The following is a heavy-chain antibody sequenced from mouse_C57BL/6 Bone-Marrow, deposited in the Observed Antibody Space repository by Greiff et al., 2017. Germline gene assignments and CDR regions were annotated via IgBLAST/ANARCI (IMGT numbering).Heavy chain of an antibody. CDR2: IYPGGGYT. CDR1: GYTFPNYW. CDR3: ARCYDGYYFYAMDY. J-gene: IGHJ4*01. Sequence: QVQLQQSGAELVRPGTSVKMSCKASGYTFPNYWIGWAKQRPGHGLEWIGDIYPGGGYTNYNEKFKGKATLTADKSSSTAYMQFSSLTSEDSAIYYCARCYDGYYFYAMDYWGQGTSVTVSS. D-gene: IGHD2-3*01. V-gene: IGHV1-63*01.